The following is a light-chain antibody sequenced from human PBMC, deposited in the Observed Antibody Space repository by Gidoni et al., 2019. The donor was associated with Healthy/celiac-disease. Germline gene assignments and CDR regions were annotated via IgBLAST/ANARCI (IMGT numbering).Light chain of an antibody. J-gene: IGLJ3*02. CDR2: EVS. CDR3: SLYTSSSLWV. V-gene: IGLV2-18*01. Sequence: QSALTQPPSVSRSPGQSVTISCTGTSSDVGSYNRVSWYQQPPGTAPKLMIYEVSNRPSGVPDRFSGSKSGNTASLTISGLQAEDEADYYCSLYTSSSLWVFGGGTKLTVL. CDR1: SSDVGSYNR.